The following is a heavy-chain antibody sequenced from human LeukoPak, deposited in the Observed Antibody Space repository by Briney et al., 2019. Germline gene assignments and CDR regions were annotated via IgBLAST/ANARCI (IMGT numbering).Heavy chain of an antibody. CDR1: GGTFSSYA. Sequence: ASVKVSCKASGGTFSSYAISWVRQAPGQGLEWMGGIIPIFGTASYAQKFQGRVTITADESTSTAYMELSSLRSEDTAVYYCARTFLEWLGWFNPWGQGTLVTVSS. V-gene: IGHV1-69*13. J-gene: IGHJ5*02. CDR3: ARTFLEWLGWFNP. CDR2: IIPIFGTA. D-gene: IGHD3-3*02.